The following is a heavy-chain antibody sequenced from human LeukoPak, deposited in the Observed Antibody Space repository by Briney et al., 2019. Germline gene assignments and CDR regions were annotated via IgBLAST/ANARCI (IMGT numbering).Heavy chain of an antibody. Sequence: TGGSLRLSCAASGFTFSSYSMNWVRQAPGKGLEWVSSISSSSSYIYYADSVKGRFTISRDNAKNSPYLQMNSLRAEDTAVYYCARVGDSSGYYRYYFDYWGQGTLVTVSS. CDR2: ISSSSSYI. D-gene: IGHD3-22*01. CDR1: GFTFSSYS. CDR3: ARVGDSSGYYRYYFDY. J-gene: IGHJ4*02. V-gene: IGHV3-21*01.